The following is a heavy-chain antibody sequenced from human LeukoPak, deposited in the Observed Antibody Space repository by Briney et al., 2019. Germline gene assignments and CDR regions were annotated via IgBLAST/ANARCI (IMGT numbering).Heavy chain of an antibody. CDR3: AKDRSAVAGYYYYYYMDV. CDR2: IRYDGSSK. Sequence: RAGGSLRLSCAASGFTFRKYVMTWVRQAPGKGLEWVAFIRYDGSSKYYADSVKGRFTISRDNSKNTPYLQMNSLRAEDTAVYYCAKDRSAVAGYYYYYYMDVWGKGTTVTISS. V-gene: IGHV3-30*02. D-gene: IGHD6-19*01. J-gene: IGHJ6*03. CDR1: GFTFRKYV.